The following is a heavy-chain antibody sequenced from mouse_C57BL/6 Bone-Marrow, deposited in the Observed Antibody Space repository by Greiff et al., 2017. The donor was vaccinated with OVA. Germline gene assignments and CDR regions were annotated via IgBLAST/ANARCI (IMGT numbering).Heavy chain of an antibody. Sequence: EVKLMESGGGLVQPKGSLKLSCAASGFSFNTYAMNWVRQAPGKGLEWVARIRSKSNNYATYYADSVKDRFTISRDDSESMLYLQMNKLKTEDTAIYYCERQIYYDYLWAMDYWGQGTSVTVSS. V-gene: IGHV10-1*01. J-gene: IGHJ4*01. CDR3: ERQIYYDYLWAMDY. CDR2: IRSKSNNYAT. CDR1: GFSFNTYA. D-gene: IGHD2-4*01.